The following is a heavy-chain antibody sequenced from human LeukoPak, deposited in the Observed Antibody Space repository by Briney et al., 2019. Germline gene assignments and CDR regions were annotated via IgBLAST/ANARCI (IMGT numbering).Heavy chain of an antibody. Sequence: GRSLRISCAASGFNFNDYGMHWVPQAPGKGLEWVAIIWHDGNNKYYADSVRGRFTISRDNSKNTLYLEVNSLRAEDTAVYYCARDGAYSYTYWGQGTLVIVSS. CDR3: ARDGAYSYTY. CDR2: IWHDGNNK. J-gene: IGHJ4*02. D-gene: IGHD5-18*01. V-gene: IGHV3-33*01. CDR1: GFNFNDYG.